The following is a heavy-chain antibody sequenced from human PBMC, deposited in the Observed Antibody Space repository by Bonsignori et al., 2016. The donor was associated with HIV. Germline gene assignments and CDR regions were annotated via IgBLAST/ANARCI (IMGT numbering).Heavy chain of an antibody. V-gene: IGHV3-21*01. J-gene: IGHJ4*03. CDR3: ARGYCSGGSCY. Sequence: EVHLVESGGGLVKPGGSLRLSCEASGFSFSMYSMNWVRQAPGKGLEWVSSISSSDYIYYADSVKGRFTISRDNAKNSLYLQMSSLTVEDMAVYYCARGYCSGGSCY. D-gene: IGHD2-15*01. CDR2: ISSSDYI. CDR1: GFSFSMYS.